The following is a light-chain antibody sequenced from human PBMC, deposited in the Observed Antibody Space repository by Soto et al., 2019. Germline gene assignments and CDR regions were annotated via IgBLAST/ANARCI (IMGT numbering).Light chain of an antibody. V-gene: IGLV2-23*01. Sequence: QSVLTQPASVAGSPGQSITISCTGTSSDVGSYNLVSWYQQHPGKAPKLMIYEGSKRPSGVSNRSSGSKSGNTASLTISGLQAEDEADYYCCSYAGSSLYVFGTGTKVTVL. J-gene: IGLJ1*01. CDR2: EGS. CDR1: SSDVGSYNL. CDR3: CSYAGSSLYV.